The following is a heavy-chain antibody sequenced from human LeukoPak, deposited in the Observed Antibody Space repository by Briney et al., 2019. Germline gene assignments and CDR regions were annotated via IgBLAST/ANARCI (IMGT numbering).Heavy chain of an antibody. CDR1: GFTFNNYW. V-gene: IGHV3-7*01. CDR2: IKHDGAEK. Sequence: GGSLRLSCAASGFTFNNYWMTWVRPAPGKGLEWVANIKHDGAEKHYVASVKGRFTISRDNARNSLHLQMNSLRAEDTAVYYCASWAGTATGFSGPFDYWGQGTLVTVSS. CDR3: ASWAGTATGFSGPFDY. J-gene: IGHJ4*02. D-gene: IGHD6-13*01.